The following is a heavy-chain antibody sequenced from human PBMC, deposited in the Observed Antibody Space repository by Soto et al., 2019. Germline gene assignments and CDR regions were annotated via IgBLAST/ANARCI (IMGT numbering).Heavy chain of an antibody. V-gene: IGHV3-23*01. Sequence: GGSLRLSCAASGFTFSSYAMSWVRQAPGKGLEWVSAICGSGGSTYYADSVKGRFTISRDNSKNTLYLQMNSLRAEDTAVYYCATNTLGGDAFDIWGQGTMVTVSS. CDR2: ICGSGGST. J-gene: IGHJ3*02. D-gene: IGHD3-16*01. CDR3: ATNTLGGDAFDI. CDR1: GFTFSSYA.